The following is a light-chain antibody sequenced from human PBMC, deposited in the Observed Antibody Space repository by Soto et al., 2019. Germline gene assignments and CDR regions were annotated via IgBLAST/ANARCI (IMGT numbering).Light chain of an antibody. CDR2: GAS. J-gene: IGKJ4*01. CDR3: QPYDDEQGLT. CDR1: QSVNIY. Sequence: TELTRAVDGKCVAPGDRRTINKRASQSVNIYLAWYQLKPGQAPRLLIFGASSRATGIPARFSGSGSGTDFNLNIGNLQSEGFALYFCQPYDDEQGLTLGGGTKVDI. V-gene: IGKV3D-15*01.